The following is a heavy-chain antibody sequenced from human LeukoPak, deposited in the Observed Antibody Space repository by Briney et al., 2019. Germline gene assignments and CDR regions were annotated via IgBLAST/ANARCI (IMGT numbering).Heavy chain of an antibody. CDR3: ARDSTSYYYDSSGYYYYFDY. CDR1: GGSISSGSYY. J-gene: IGHJ4*02. CDR2: IYTSGST. D-gene: IGHD3-22*01. Sequence: SQTLSLTCTVSGGSISSGSYYWNWIRQPAGKGLEWIGRIYTSGSTNYNPSLKSRVTISVDTSKNQFSLKLSSVTAADTAVYYCARDSTSYYYDSSGYYYYFDYWGQGTLVTVSS. V-gene: IGHV4-61*02.